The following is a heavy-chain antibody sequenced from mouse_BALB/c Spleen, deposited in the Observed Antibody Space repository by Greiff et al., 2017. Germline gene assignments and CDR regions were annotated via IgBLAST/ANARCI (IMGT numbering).Heavy chain of an antibody. J-gene: IGHJ3*01. V-gene: IGHV5-6-4*01. Sequence: EVHLVESGGGLVKPGGSLKLSCAASGFTFSSYTMSWVRQTPEKRLEWVATISSGGSYTYYPDSVKGRFTISRDNAKNTLYLQMSSLKSEDTAMYYCTRAFITTATSWFAYWGQGTLVTVSA. CDR3: TRAFITTATSWFAY. CDR2: ISSGGSYT. D-gene: IGHD1-2*01. CDR1: GFTFSSYT.